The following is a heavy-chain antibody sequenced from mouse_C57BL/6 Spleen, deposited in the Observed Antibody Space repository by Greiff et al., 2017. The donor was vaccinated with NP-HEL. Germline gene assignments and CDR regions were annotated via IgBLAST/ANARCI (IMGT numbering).Heavy chain of an antibody. CDR1: GYTFTSYW. CDR2: INPSSGYT. D-gene: IGHD2-4*01. CDR3: ARYYDYDRAWFAY. J-gene: IGHJ3*01. V-gene: IGHV1-7*01. Sequence: VQLQQSGAELAKPGASVKLSCKASGYTFTSYWMHWVKQRPGQGLEWIGYINPSSGYTKYNQKFKDKATLTADKSSSTAYMQLSSLTYEASAVYYCARYYDYDRAWFAYWGQGTLVTVSA.